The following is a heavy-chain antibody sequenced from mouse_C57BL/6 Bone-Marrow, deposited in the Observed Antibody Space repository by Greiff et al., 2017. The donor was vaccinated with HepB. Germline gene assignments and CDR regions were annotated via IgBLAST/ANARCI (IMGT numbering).Heavy chain of an antibody. CDR2: INSDGGST. D-gene: IGHD4-1*01. V-gene: IGHV5-2*01. CDR3: GEPWDFDY. CDR1: EYQFPSHD. Sequence: DVKLVESGGGLVQPGESLKLSCESHEYQFPSHDMSWVRKTPEKRLGLVAAINSDGGSTYYTDTMERRFTISRDNTKKTLYMQLSSLGSEDAALYNCGEPWDFDYWGQGTTLTVSS. J-gene: IGHJ2*01.